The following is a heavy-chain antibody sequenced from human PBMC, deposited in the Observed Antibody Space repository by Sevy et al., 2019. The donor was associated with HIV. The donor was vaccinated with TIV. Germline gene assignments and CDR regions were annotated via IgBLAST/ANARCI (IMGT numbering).Heavy chain of an antibody. V-gene: IGHV4-4*07. CDR1: DGSISGSY. CDR3: AREDSSTWCFHF. Sequence: SETLSLTCTVSDGSISGSYWSWIRQSAGKGLEWIGRIYPSGNTNYNPSLKSRVTMSVDTSKNHFSLKLTSVTAADTAAYYCAREDSSTWCFHFWGQGTLVTVSS. CDR2: IYPSGNT. J-gene: IGHJ4*02. D-gene: IGHD6-13*01.